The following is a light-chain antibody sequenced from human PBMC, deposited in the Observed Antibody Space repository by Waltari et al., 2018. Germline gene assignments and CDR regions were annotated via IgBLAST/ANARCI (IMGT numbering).Light chain of an antibody. CDR1: QRVSRT. V-gene: IGKV3-20*01. Sequence: EIVLTHSPGTLSLSPGETATLSCRASQRVSRTLAWYQQKPGQAPRLLIYDASSRATSIPDRFSGSGCETDFSLTISSLEPEDFAVYYCQKYGTRPATFGQGTKVEVK. CDR2: DAS. CDR3: QKYGTRPAT. J-gene: IGKJ1*01.